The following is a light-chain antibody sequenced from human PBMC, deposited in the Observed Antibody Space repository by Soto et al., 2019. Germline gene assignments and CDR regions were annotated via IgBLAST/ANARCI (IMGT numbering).Light chain of an antibody. J-gene: IGKJ1*01. CDR3: QQYGSSPPRT. CDR1: QSVSSD. Sequence: IVMTPSPANLSVSPGEISTLSCRASQSVSSDLAWYHQKPGQAPRLLIYGASTRATGIPARFSGSGSGADFTLTISRLEPEDFAVYYCQQYGSSPPRTFGQGTKVDI. CDR2: GAS. V-gene: IGKV3-15*01.